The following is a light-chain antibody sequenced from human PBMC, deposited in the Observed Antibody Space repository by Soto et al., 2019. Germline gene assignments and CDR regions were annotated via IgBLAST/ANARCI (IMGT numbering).Light chain of an antibody. V-gene: IGKV3-15*01. Sequence: EIVMTQSPATLSVSPGGRATLSCRASQSISDTLAWYQQKPGQAPRLLIYSASRGTTGFPARFSGSGSGTEFTLTISSLQPDDFATYYCQQYNSYPLTFGGGTKVDIK. J-gene: IGKJ4*01. CDR3: QQYNSYPLT. CDR2: SAS. CDR1: QSISDT.